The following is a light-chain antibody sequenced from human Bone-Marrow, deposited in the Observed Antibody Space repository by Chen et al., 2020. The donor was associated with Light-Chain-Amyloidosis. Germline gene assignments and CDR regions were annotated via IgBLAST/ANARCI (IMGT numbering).Light chain of an antibody. CDR3: QSYDSSLSSPV. CDR1: SSNIGAGSD. CDR2: GNS. Sequence: QSVLTQPPSVSGAPGQRVTIPCTSSSSNIGAGSDVHWYQQSPGTAPKLLIQGNSNRPSGVPDRFSGSKSATSASLAITGLQAEDEADYYCQSYDSSLSSPVFGGGTTLTVL. J-gene: IGLJ2*01. V-gene: IGLV1-40*01.